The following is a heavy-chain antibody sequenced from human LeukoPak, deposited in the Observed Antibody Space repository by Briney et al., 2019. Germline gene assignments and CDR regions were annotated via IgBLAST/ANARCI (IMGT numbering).Heavy chain of an antibody. J-gene: IGHJ3*02. Sequence: PGGSLRLSCAASGFSFSSYAMRWVRQAPGKGLEWVSAISGSGGSTYYADSVKGRFTISRDNSKNTLYLQMNSLRAEDTAVYYCAKDQYRWLQSDAFDIWGQGTMVTVSS. D-gene: IGHD5-24*01. CDR3: AKDQYRWLQSDAFDI. CDR2: ISGSGGST. CDR1: GFSFSSYA. V-gene: IGHV3-23*01.